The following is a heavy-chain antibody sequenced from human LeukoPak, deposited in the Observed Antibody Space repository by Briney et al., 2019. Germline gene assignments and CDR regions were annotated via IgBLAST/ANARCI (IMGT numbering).Heavy chain of an antibody. V-gene: IGHV5-51*01. J-gene: IGHJ3*02. D-gene: IGHD2-2*01. CDR1: GCSFTSYW. CDR2: IYPGDSDT. CDR3: ARRYCSSSSCFGGDAFDI. Sequence: GESLKISCRVSGCSFTSYWIGWVRQMPGKGLEWMGIIYPGDSDTIYSPSFQGQVTISADKSISTAYLQWSSLKASDTAMYYCARRYCSSSSCFGGDAFDIWGQGTMVTVSS.